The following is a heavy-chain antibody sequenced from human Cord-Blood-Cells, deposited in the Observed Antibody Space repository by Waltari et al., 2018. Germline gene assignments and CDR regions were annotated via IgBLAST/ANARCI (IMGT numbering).Heavy chain of an antibody. Sequence: QVQLVQSGAEVKKPGASVKVSCKAYGYTFTGYYMHWVRQAPGQGLEGMGLSNPKGGGTNYAKKFQGWVTMTRDPSISTAYMELSRLRSDDTAVYYWARDGGGNWYFDLWGRGTLVTVSS. CDR2: SNPKGGGT. J-gene: IGHJ2*01. CDR1: GYTFTGYY. D-gene: IGHD3-16*01. V-gene: IGHV1-2*04. CDR3: ARDGGGNWYFDL.